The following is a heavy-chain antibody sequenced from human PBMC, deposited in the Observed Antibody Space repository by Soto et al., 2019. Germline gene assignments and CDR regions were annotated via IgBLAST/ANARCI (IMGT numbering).Heavy chain of an antibody. CDR2: IWYDGSNK. D-gene: IGHD1-26*01. CDR1: GFTFSSYG. Sequence: SLRLSCAASGFTFSSYGMHWVRQAPGKGLEWVAVIWYDGSNKYYADSVKGRFTISRDNSKNTLYLQMNSLRAEDTAVYYCAKGGRVEGAYYYYYYMDVSGKGTTVTVSS. V-gene: IGHV3-33*06. CDR3: AKGGRVEGAYYYYYYMDV. J-gene: IGHJ6*03.